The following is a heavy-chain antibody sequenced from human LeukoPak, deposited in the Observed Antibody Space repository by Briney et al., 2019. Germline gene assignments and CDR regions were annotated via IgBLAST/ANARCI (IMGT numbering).Heavy chain of an antibody. CDR1: GFTFSSYA. D-gene: IGHD2-21*01. CDR3: ARDTSGGYSCDY. CDR2: ISYDGSNK. J-gene: IGHJ4*02. Sequence: PGGSLRLTCAASGFTFSSYAMHWVRQAPGKGLEWVAVISYDGSNKYYAASVKGRFTISRDNSKNTLYLQMNSLRAEDTAVYYSARDTSGGYSCDYWGQGTLVTVSS. V-gene: IGHV3-30-3*01.